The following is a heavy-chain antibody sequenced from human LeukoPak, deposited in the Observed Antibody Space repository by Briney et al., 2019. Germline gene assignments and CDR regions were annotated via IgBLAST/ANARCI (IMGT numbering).Heavy chain of an antibody. CDR2: IIPIFGTA. CDR3: ARRYYDSSGPRFDL. J-gene: IGHJ2*01. CDR1: GYTFTSYG. Sequence: SVKVSCKASGYTFTSYGISWVRQAPGQGLEWMGGIIPIFGTANYAQKFQGRVTITADESTSKAYMELSSLRSEDTAVYFCARRYYDSSGPRFDLWGRGTLVTVSS. D-gene: IGHD3-22*01. V-gene: IGHV1-69*13.